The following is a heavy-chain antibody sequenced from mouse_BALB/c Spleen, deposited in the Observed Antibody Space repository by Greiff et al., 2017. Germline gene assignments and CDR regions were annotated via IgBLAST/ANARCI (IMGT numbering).Heavy chain of an antibody. V-gene: IGHV1-87*01. Sequence: VQLQQSGAELARPGASVKLSCKASGYTFTSYWMQWVKQRPGQGLEWIGAIYPGDGDTRYTQKFKGKATLTADKSSSTAYMQLSSLASEDSAVYYCAFDGYYGDYWGQGTTLTVSS. CDR1: GYTFTSYW. CDR3: AFDGYYGDY. D-gene: IGHD2-3*01. J-gene: IGHJ2*01. CDR2: IYPGDGDT.